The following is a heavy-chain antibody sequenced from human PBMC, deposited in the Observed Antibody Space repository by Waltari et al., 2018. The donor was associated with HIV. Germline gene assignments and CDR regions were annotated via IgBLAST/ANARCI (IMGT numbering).Heavy chain of an antibody. Sequence: VQLQESGPGLVKPSQTLSLTCTVSGGSISRGSYYWSWIRQPAGKGLEWIGRIYTSGSTNYNPSLKSRVTISVDTSKNQFSLKLSSVTAADTAVYYCARDRNYYYDSSGYFFNAFDIWGQGTMVTVSS. J-gene: IGHJ3*02. D-gene: IGHD3-22*01. CDR1: GGSISRGSYY. CDR3: ARDRNYYYDSSGYFFNAFDI. CDR2: IYTSGST. V-gene: IGHV4-61*02.